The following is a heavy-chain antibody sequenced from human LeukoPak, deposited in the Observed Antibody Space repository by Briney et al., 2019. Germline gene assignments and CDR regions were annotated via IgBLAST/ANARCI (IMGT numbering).Heavy chain of an antibody. CDR1: GSIFTSYW. D-gene: IGHD1-1*01. Sequence: GASLQISGECAGSIFTSYWIGGGRPLPGKGLEGMGIIYPGDSDTRYSPSFQGQVTTSADKSISTAYLQWSSLKASDTAMYYCARPNANDAFDIWGQGTMVTVSS. CDR2: IYPGDSDT. V-gene: IGHV5-51*01. CDR3: ARPNANDAFDI. J-gene: IGHJ3*02.